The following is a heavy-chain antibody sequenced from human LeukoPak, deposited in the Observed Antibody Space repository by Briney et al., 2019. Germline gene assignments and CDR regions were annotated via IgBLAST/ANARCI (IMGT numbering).Heavy chain of an antibody. V-gene: IGHV3-48*03. D-gene: IGHD3-10*02. J-gene: IGHJ6*04. CDR2: ISSSGSTI. Sequence: GGSLRLSCAASGFTFSSYEMNWVRQAPGKGLEWVSYISSSGSTIYYADSVKGGFTISRDNAKNSLYLQMNSLRAEDTAVYYCAELGITMIGGVWGKGTTVTVSS. CDR3: AELGITMIGGV. CDR1: GFTFSSYE.